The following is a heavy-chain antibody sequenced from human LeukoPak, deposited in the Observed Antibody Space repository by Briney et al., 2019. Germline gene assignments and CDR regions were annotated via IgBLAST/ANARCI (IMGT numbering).Heavy chain of an antibody. J-gene: IGHJ4*02. D-gene: IGHD3-22*01. CDR3: ARADYYETSGPFGY. CDR2: IKQDGSEK. Sequence: GGSLRLSCAASGFTFSSYWMSWVRQAPGKGLEWVANIKQDGSEKYYVDSVKGRFTISRDNAKNSLYLQMNSLRAEDTAVYYCARADYYETSGPFGYWGQGTLVIVSS. CDR1: GFTFSSYW. V-gene: IGHV3-7*02.